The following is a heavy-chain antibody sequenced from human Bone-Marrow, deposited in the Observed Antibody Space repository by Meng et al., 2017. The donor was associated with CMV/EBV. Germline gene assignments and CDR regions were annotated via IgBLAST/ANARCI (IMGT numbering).Heavy chain of an antibody. J-gene: IGHJ4*02. D-gene: IGHD2-2*01. CDR1: GFTFSSYG. CDR2: IWYDGSNK. CDR3: AKVGDYCSSTSCPTLDY. V-gene: IGHV3-30*02. Sequence: GESLKISCAASGFTFSSYGMHWVRQAPGKGLEWVAVIWYDGSNKYYADSVKGRFTISRDNSKNTLYLQMNSLRAEDTAVYYCAKVGDYCSSTSCPTLDYWGQGPLVTVSS.